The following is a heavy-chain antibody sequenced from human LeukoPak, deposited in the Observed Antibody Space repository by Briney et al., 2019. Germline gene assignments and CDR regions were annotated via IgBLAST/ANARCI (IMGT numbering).Heavy chain of an antibody. J-gene: IGHJ4*02. Sequence: PGGSLRLSCAASGFTFSNYVMSWVRQAPGKGLEWVSYINHNGEMIFYPDFVKGRFTISRDNAKNSLYLQMNSLRDEDTAVYYCGYDYVWGSYREPFDYWGQGTLVTVSS. CDR3: GYDYVWGSYREPFDY. D-gene: IGHD3-16*02. V-gene: IGHV3-48*02. CDR1: GFTFSNYV. CDR2: INHNGEMI.